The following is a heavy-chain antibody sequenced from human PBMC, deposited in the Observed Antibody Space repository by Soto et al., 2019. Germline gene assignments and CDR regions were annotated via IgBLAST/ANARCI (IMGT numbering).Heavy chain of an antibody. D-gene: IGHD3-10*01. Sequence: QVQLVQSGAEVKKPGSSVKVSCKASGGTFSSYAISWVRQAPGQGLEWMGGIIPIFGTANYAQKVQGRVTITADESTSTAYMELSSLRSEDTAVYYCARSPDRITLDWYFDLWGRGTLVTVSS. CDR3: ARSPDRITLDWYFDL. V-gene: IGHV1-69*01. CDR2: IIPIFGTA. J-gene: IGHJ2*01. CDR1: GGTFSSYA.